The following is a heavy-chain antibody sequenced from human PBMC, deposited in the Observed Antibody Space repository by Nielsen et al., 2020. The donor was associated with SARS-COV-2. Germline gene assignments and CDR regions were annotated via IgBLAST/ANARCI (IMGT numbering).Heavy chain of an antibody. J-gene: IGHJ6*03. CDR1: GDSVSSHDW. D-gene: IGHD2-2*02. V-gene: IGHV4-4*02. CDR3: ARGDLVVVPSPLLGLGPIFYYFCLDV. Sequence: SKTLSLTCAVSGDSVSSHDWWTWVRQSPGKGLEWIGEVSHSGSTNYNPSLKSRVTLSMDKSKNQFSLRLTSVSAADTAVYFCARGDLVVVPSPLLGLGPIFYYFCLDVWGKGTTVIVSS. CDR2: VSHSGST.